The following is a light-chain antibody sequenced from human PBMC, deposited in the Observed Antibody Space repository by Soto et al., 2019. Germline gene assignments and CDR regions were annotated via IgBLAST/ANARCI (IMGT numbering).Light chain of an antibody. V-gene: IGKV1-27*01. J-gene: IGKJ1*01. CDR3: QKYNSAPWT. Sequence: DIQMTQSPSSLSASVGDRVTITCRASQGISNYLAWYQQQPGKVPKLLIYVASTLQSGGPSRFSGSGSGTDFTLTISSLQPEDVATYYCQKYNSAPWTVGQGTKVEIK. CDR2: VAS. CDR1: QGISNY.